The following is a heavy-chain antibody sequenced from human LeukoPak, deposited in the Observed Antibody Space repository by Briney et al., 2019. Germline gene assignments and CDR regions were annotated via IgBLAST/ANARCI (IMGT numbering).Heavy chain of an antibody. D-gene: IGHD3-22*01. CDR2: MNPNSGNA. CDR3: ARGYHDSSGYHFDY. Sequence: ASVKVSCKPSGYTFTSYDINWVRQGTGQGLEWMGWMNPNSGNAVYAQRFQGRVTMTRNTSISTAYVDLSSLRSEDTAVHYCARGYHDSSGYHFDYWGQGTLVTVSS. V-gene: IGHV1-8*01. J-gene: IGHJ4*02. CDR1: GYTFTSYD.